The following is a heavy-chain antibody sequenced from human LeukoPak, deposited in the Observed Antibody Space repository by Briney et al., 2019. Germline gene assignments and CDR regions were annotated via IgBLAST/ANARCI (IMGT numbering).Heavy chain of an antibody. D-gene: IGHD2-21*01. V-gene: IGHV4-4*02. CDR2: IWHSGGT. CDR3: TRNGGDSDFKY. CDR1: GDSISTGVW. J-gene: IGHJ4*02. Sequence: PSETLSLTCAVSGDSISTGVWWTWVRQPPGKGLEWIGEIWHSGGTNYNPSLKSRVSFSVDKSKNQFSLSLSSVTAADTAIYYCTRNGGDSDFKYWGQGTLVIVSS.